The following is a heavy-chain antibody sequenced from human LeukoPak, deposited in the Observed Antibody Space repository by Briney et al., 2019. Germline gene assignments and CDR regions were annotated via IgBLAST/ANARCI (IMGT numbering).Heavy chain of an antibody. J-gene: IGHJ6*03. CDR2: IYYSGST. D-gene: IGHD3-10*01. Sequence: PSETLSLTCSVSGGSISSRSYYWGWIRQPPGKGLEWIGSIYYSGSTYYNPSLKSRVTISVDTSKNQFSLKLSSVTAADTAVYYCARVEEGYGSGRRENYYYYYMDVWGKGTTVTISS. CDR3: ARVEEGYGSGRRENYYYYYMDV. V-gene: IGHV4-39*07. CDR1: GGSISSRSYY.